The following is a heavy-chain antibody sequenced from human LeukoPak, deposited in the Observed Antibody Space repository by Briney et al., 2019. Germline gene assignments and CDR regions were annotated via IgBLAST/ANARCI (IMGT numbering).Heavy chain of an antibody. CDR2: IYSGGST. V-gene: IGHV3-53*01. J-gene: IGHJ4*02. CDR1: GFTVSSNY. CDR3: ARDAGPGVPGY. Sequence: PGGSLRLSCAASGFTVSSNYMSWVRQAPGKGPEWVSVIYSGGSTYYADSVKGRFTISRDNSKNTLYLQMNGLRAEDTAVYYCARDAGPGVPGYWGQGTLVTVSS. D-gene: IGHD1-1*01.